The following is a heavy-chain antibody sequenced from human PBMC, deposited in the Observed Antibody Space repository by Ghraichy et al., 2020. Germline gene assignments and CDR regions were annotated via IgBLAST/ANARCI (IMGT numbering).Heavy chain of an antibody. Sequence: SQTLSLTCTVSGGSITNYYWSWVRQPPAGGLEWIGFINGGDNNYISTNSISSLWSRVAISVDSSMIQFSLSLTSVTAADTAVYYCVRVGPYGGHHAFDIWGLGTLVTVSS. J-gene: IGHJ3*02. CDR3: VRVGPYGGHHAFDI. CDR1: GGSITNYY. CDR2: INGGDN. V-gene: IGHV4-59*01. D-gene: IGHD4-23*01.